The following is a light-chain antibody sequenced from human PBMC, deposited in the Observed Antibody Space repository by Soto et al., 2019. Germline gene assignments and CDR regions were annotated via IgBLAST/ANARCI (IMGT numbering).Light chain of an antibody. CDR3: QKYNIAPWT. CDR2: GAS. V-gene: IGKV1-27*01. J-gene: IGKJ1*01. Sequence: DIQMTQSPSSLSASVGDSVTITCRASQGISHYLAWYQQKPGKVPRLLIFGASTLRSGVTSRFSASGSGTDFTLTISSLQPEDVATYYCQKYNIAPWTFGQGTKVDIK. CDR1: QGISHY.